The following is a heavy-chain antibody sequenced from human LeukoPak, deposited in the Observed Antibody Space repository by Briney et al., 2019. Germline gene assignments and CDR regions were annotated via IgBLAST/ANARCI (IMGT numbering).Heavy chain of an antibody. CDR3: ARALYYYDSSGPYYYYYGMDV. Sequence: TSQTLSLTCTVSGGSISSGGYYWSWIRQHPGKGLEWIGYIYYSGSTYYNPSLKSRVTISVDTSKNQFSLELSSVTAADTAVYYCARALYYYDSSGPYYYYYGMDVWGQGTRSPSP. CDR1: GGSISSGGYY. CDR2: IYYSGST. J-gene: IGHJ6*02. V-gene: IGHV4-31*03. D-gene: IGHD3-22*01.